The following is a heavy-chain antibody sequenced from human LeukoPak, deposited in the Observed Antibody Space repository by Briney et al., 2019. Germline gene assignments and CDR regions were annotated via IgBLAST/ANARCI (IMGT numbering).Heavy chain of an antibody. D-gene: IGHD2-2*01. V-gene: IGHV1-18*01. J-gene: IGHJ4*02. CDR3: ARSLSAAASYDY. CDR2: ISAYNGNT. Sequence: GASVKVSCKASGGTFSSYAISWVRQAPGQGLEWMGWISAYNGNTNYAQKLQGRVTMTTDTSTSTAYMELRSLKSDDTAVYYCARSLSAAASYDYWGQGTLVTVSS. CDR1: GGTFSSYA.